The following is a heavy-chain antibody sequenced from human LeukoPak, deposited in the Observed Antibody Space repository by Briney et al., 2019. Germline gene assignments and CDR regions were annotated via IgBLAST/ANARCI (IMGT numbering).Heavy chain of an antibody. CDR2: IYHSGST. CDR1: GYSISSGYY. CDR3: ACSIAAAGFPFDY. J-gene: IGHJ4*02. Sequence: SETLSLTCAASGYSISSGYYWGWIRQPPGKGLEWIGIIYHSGSTYYNPSLKSRVTISVDTSKNQFSLKLSSVTAADTAVYYCACSIAAAGFPFDYWGQGTLVTVSS. V-gene: IGHV4-38-2*01. D-gene: IGHD6-13*01.